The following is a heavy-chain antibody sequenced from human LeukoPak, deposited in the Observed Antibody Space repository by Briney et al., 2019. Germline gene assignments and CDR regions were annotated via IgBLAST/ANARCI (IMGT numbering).Heavy chain of an antibody. CDR2: IYYTGST. D-gene: IGHD2-15*01. Sequence: SETLSLTCTVSGDSISNYFWSWIRQPPGKGLEWIGYIYYTGSTNYKPSLRSRVTISVDTSTNQFSLRLRSLTAADTAVYYCARGRVAYSAYYFDYWGQGTLVTVSS. CDR1: GDSISNYF. CDR3: ARGRVAYSAYYFDY. V-gene: IGHV4-59*01. J-gene: IGHJ4*02.